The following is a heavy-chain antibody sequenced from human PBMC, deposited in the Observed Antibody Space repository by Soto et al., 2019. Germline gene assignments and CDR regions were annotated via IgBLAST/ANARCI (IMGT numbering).Heavy chain of an antibody. D-gene: IGHD2-21*02. Sequence: SETLSLTCTVSGGPISSYYWSWIRQPPGKGLEWIGYIYYSGSTNYNPSLKSRVTISVDTSKNQFSLKLSSVTAADTAVYYCAREYRGDATFDPWGQGTLVTVSS. J-gene: IGHJ5*02. CDR3: AREYRGDATFDP. CDR1: GGPISSYY. V-gene: IGHV4-59*01. CDR2: IYYSGST.